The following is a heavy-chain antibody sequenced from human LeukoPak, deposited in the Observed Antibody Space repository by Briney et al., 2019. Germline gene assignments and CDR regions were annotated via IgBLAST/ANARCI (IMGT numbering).Heavy chain of an antibody. CDR2: ISDSGTST. CDR3: AKRDYYSFDY. D-gene: IGHD2/OR15-2a*01. Sequence: GGSLRLSCAASGFTFNSCAMSWVRQAPGKGLEWVSTISDSGTSTFYADSVKGRFTVSRDNSKNTLYVQMNSLRAEDTAVYYCAKRDYYSFDYWGQGTLVTVSS. J-gene: IGHJ4*02. V-gene: IGHV3-23*01. CDR1: GFTFNSCA.